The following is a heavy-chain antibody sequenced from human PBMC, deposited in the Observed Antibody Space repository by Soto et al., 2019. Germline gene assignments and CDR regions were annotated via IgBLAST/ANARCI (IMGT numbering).Heavy chain of an antibody. CDR1: GYTFTSYY. Sequence: ASVKVSCKASGYTFTSYYMHWVRQAPGQGLEWMGIINPSGGSTSYAQKFQGRVTMTRDTSTTTVYMELSSLRSEDTAVYYCAKVYCNGGSCYSVDYWGQGTLVTVYS. J-gene: IGHJ4*02. CDR3: AKVYCNGGSCYSVDY. CDR2: INPSGGST. D-gene: IGHD2-15*01. V-gene: IGHV1-46*03.